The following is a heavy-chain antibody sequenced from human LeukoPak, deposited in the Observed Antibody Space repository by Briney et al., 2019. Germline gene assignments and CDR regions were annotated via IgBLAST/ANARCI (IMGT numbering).Heavy chain of an antibody. J-gene: IGHJ4*02. CDR3: AKYYDYVWGSYRHFDY. Sequence: PGGSLRLSCAASGFTFDDYAMHWVRQAPGKGLEWVSGISWNSGSIGYADSVKGRFTISRDNAKNSLYLQMNSLRAEDTALYYCAKYYDYVWGSYRHFDYWGQGTLVTVSS. V-gene: IGHV3-9*01. CDR2: ISWNSGSI. D-gene: IGHD3-16*02. CDR1: GFTFDDYA.